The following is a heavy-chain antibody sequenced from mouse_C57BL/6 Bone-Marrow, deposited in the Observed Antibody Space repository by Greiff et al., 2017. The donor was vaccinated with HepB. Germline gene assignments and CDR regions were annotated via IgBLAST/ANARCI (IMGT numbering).Heavy chain of an antibody. CDR3: ARIWLREWYFDV. CDR2: INPSNGGT. Sequence: QVHVKQPGTELVKPGASVKLSCKASGYTFTSYWMHWVKQRPGQGLEWIGNINPSNGGTNYNEKFKSKATLTVDKSSSTAYMQLSSLTSEDSAVYYCARIWLREWYFDVWGTGTTVTVSS. V-gene: IGHV1-53*01. D-gene: IGHD2-2*01. J-gene: IGHJ1*03. CDR1: GYTFTSYW.